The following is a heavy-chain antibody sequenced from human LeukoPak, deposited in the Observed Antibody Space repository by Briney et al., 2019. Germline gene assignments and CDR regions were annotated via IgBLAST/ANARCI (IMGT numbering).Heavy chain of an antibody. CDR2: IDWDDDK. CDR1: GFSLSTSGMC. V-gene: IGHV2-70*11. CDR3: ARQNYDILTGYSNYMDV. D-gene: IGHD3-9*01. J-gene: IGHJ6*03. Sequence: SGPTLVNPTQTLTLTCTFSGFSLSTSGMCVSWIRQPPGKALEWLARIDWDDDKYYSTSLKTRLTISKDTSKNQVVLTMTNMDPVDTATYYCARQNYDILTGYSNYMDVWGKGTTVTVSS.